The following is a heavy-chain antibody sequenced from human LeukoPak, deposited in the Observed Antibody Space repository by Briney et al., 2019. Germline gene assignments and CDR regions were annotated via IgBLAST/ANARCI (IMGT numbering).Heavy chain of an antibody. CDR3: ARGSLRYFDWLSYYYYYMDV. D-gene: IGHD3-9*01. CDR2: INPSGGST. CDR1: GYTFTSYY. Sequence: ASVKVSCKASGYTFTSYYMHWVRQAPGQGLEWMGIINPSGGSTSYAQKFQGRVTMTRDTSTSTVYMELSSLRSEDTAVYYCARGSLRYFDWLSYYYYYMDVWGKGTTVTISS. J-gene: IGHJ6*03. V-gene: IGHV1-46*01.